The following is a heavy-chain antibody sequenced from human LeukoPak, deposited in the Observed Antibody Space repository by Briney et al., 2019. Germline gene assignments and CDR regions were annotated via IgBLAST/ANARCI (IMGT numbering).Heavy chain of an antibody. CDR3: SLGQAHGMDV. Sequence: GGSLRLSCAASGFTFSSYWMHWVRHAPGKGLMWVSRINSDGTSTSYADSVKGRFTISRDNAKNTLYLQMNSLRAEDTAVYYCSLGQAHGMDVWGQGTTVTVSS. V-gene: IGHV3-74*01. J-gene: IGHJ6*02. CDR2: INSDGTST. CDR1: GFTFSSYW. D-gene: IGHD3-16*01.